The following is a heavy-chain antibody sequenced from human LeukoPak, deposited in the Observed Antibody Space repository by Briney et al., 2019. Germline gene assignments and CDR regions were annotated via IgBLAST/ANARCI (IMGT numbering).Heavy chain of an antibody. Sequence: SETLSLTCAVYGGSFSGYYWSWIRQPPGKGLEWIGEINHSGSTNYNPSLKSRVTISVDTSKNQFSLKLSSVTAADPAVYYCARGSGIYYYYMDVWGKGTTVTVSS. J-gene: IGHJ6*03. CDR2: INHSGST. V-gene: IGHV4-34*01. CDR3: ARGSGIYYYYMDV. CDR1: GGSFSGYY.